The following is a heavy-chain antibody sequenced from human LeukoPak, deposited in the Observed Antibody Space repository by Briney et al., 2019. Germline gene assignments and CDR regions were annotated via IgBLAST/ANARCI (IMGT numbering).Heavy chain of an antibody. V-gene: IGHV1-69*04. CDR1: GGTFTSYA. CDR2: IIPILGIA. J-gene: IGHJ4*02. Sequence: SVKVSCKASGGTFTSYAISWVRQAPGQGLEWMGRIIPILGIANYAQKFQGRVTITADKSTSTAYMELSSLRSEDTAVYYCAAYYYDSSGYYNFDYWGQGTLVTVSS. CDR3: AAYYYDSSGYYNFDY. D-gene: IGHD3-22*01.